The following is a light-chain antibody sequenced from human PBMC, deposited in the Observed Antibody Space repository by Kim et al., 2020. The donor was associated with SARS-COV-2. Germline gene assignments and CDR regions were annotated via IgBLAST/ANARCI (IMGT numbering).Light chain of an antibody. Sequence: ASVGDRVTVTCQASQHINDYVNWYQQKPGKAPKVLIFDASTLGRGAPSRFSGRGFGTDFSLVISSLQPEDSATYFCQQYDNLPNTFGQGTKLEI. J-gene: IGKJ2*01. V-gene: IGKV1-33*01. CDR3: QQYDNLPNT. CDR1: QHINDY. CDR2: DAS.